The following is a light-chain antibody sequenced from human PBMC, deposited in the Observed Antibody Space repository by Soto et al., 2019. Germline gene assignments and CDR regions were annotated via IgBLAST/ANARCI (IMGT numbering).Light chain of an antibody. Sequence: QSVLTQPPSVSGAPGQRVTISCTGSNSNIGADYEVHWYQQFPGTAPKLLIYGNSNRPSGVPDRFSGSKSGTSASLAINGLQAEDEAHYYCQSYDNSLSGSWVFGGGTKLTVL. CDR1: NSNIGADYE. CDR3: QSYDNSLSGSWV. J-gene: IGLJ3*02. V-gene: IGLV1-40*01. CDR2: GNS.